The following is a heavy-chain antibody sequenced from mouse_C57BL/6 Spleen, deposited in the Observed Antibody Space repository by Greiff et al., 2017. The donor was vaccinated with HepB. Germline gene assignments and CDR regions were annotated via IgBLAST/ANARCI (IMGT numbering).Heavy chain of an antibody. J-gene: IGHJ2*01. Sequence: EVKLVESGGGLVKPGGSLKLSCAASGFTFSSYAMSWVRQTPEKRLEWVATISDGGSYTYYPDNVKGRFTISRDNAKNNLYLQMSHLKSEDTAMYYCARGLSSGHFDYWGQGTTLTVSS. D-gene: IGHD3-2*02. CDR2: ISDGGSYT. CDR1: GFTFSSYA. CDR3: ARGLSSGHFDY. V-gene: IGHV5-4*03.